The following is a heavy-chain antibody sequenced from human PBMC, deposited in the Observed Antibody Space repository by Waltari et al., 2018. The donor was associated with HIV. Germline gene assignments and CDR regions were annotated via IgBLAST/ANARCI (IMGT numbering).Heavy chain of an antibody. CDR3: ARDRARTTDYYYYGMDV. D-gene: IGHD1-7*01. CDR1: GYTFTGYY. Sequence: QVQLVQSGAEVKKPGASVKVSCTASGYTFTGYYMHWVRQAPGQGLEWMGWINPNSGGTNYAQKFQGRFTMTRDTSISTAYMELSRLRSDDTAVYYCARDRARTTDYYYYGMDVWGQGTTVTVSS. CDR2: INPNSGGT. J-gene: IGHJ6*02. V-gene: IGHV1-2*02.